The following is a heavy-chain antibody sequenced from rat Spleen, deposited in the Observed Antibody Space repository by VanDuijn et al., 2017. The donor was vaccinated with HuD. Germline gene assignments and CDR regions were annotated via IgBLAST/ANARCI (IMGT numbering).Heavy chain of an antibody. J-gene: IGHJ4*01. CDR3: ARARSGDVMDA. CDR1: GFSLTSYN. Sequence: QVQLKESGPGLVQPSQTLSLTCTVAGFSLTSYNVHWVRQPPGKGLEWMGVIWNTGGTRYNSALKSRWSISKDTSKSQVFLKMNSLQTEDTATYYCARARSGDVMDAWGQGASVTVSS. CDR2: IWNTGGT. D-gene: IGHD1-2*01. V-gene: IGHV2-41*01.